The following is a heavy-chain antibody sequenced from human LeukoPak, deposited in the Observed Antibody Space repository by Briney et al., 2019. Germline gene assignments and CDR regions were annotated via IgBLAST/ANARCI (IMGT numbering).Heavy chain of an antibody. V-gene: IGHV3-33*01. CDR1: GFTFSTYG. CDR3: ARDLEIGSSSYYFDY. J-gene: IGHJ4*02. D-gene: IGHD3-3*01. CDR2: IWYDGSNK. Sequence: GGSLRLSCAASGFTFSTYGMHWVRQAPGKGLEWVAVIWYDGSNKYYADSVRGRFTISRDNFKNTLYLQMNSLRAEDTAVYYCARDLEIGSSSYYFDYWGQGTLVTVSS.